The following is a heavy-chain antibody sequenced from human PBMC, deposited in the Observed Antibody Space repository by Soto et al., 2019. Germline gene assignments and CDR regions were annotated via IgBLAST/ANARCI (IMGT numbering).Heavy chain of an antibody. J-gene: IGHJ4*02. CDR1: GDSISSSNYY. D-gene: IGHD2-8*01. CDR3: ARALFPLRCCTLDY. CDR2: IHYSGST. Sequence: SETLSLTCTVSGDSISSSNYYWGWIRQPPGKGLEWIGSIHYSGSTYYNPSLKIRVTISVDTSKIQFSLKLSSVTAADTAVYYCARALFPLRCCTLDYWGQGTLVTVSS. V-gene: IGHV4-39*01.